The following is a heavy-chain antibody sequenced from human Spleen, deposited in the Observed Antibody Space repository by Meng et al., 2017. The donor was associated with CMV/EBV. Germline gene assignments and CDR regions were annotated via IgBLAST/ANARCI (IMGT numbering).Heavy chain of an antibody. CDR3: VTYSSGYYYFDY. V-gene: IGHV5-51*01. J-gene: IGHJ4*02. D-gene: IGHD3-22*01. Sequence: KGSGYSCANYWIGWVRQWPGKGLEWMGIIYPGDSDTKYSPSIQGQVTISVDKSISTAYVQWSSLEASDTAMYYCVTYSSGYYYFDYWCQGTLVTVSS. CDR1: GYSCANYW. CDR2: IYPGDSDT.